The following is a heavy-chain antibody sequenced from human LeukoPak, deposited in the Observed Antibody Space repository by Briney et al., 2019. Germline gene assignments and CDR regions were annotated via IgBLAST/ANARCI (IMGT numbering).Heavy chain of an antibody. CDR3: AKGKVVATADAFDI. J-gene: IGHJ3*02. D-gene: IGHD2-15*01. V-gene: IGHV1-46*01. CDR2: IYPSGGST. Sequence: ASVKVSCKASGYTFTNYCMHWVRQAPGQGLEWMGIIYPSGGSTSYAQNSQGRVTMTRDTSTSTVYMELSSLRSEDTAVYYCAKGKVVATADAFDIWGQGTVVTVSS. CDR1: GYTFTNYC.